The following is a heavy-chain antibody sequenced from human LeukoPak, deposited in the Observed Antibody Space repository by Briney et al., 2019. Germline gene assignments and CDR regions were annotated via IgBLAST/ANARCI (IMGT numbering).Heavy chain of an antibody. CDR1: GFTFSTFAM. D-gene: IGHD1-26*01. CDR2: MYHSGSS. J-gene: IGHJ4*02. Sequence: GSLRLSCAASGFTFSTFAMIWVRQPPGKGLEWIGSMYHSGSSYYNPSLKSRVTFSVDTSKNQFSLKLSSVTAADTAVYYCARSSGSLFDYWGQGTLVTVSS. V-gene: IGHV4-38-2*01. CDR3: ARSSGSLFDY.